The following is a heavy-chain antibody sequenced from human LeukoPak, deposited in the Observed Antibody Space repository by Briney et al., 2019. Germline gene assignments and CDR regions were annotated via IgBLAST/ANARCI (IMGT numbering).Heavy chain of an antibody. CDR3: TTMSSSWYGLFFDP. CDR2: IKSKTDGGTT. J-gene: IGHJ5*02. D-gene: IGHD6-13*01. CDR1: GFTFSNAW. Sequence: GGSLRLSCAASGFTFSNAWMSWVRQAPGKGLEWVGRIKSKTDGGTTDYAAPVKGRFTISRDDSKNTLYLQMNSLKTEDAAVYYCTTMSSSWYGLFFDPWGQGTLVTVSS. V-gene: IGHV3-15*01.